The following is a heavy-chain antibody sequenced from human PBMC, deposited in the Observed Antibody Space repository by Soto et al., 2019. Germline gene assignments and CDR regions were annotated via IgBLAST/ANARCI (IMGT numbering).Heavy chain of an antibody. CDR2: IYYTGST. CDR1: GGSISSDY. J-gene: IGHJ6*02. Sequence: QVQLQESGPGLVKPSETLSLTCSVSGGSISSDYWSWIRQPPGKGLEWIGYIYYTGSTNYNPSLTSRVTISVDTSKHQYSLNLRSVTAADTAVYYCARALLVVVVGAAIEMEVWGQGTTVTVSS. D-gene: IGHD2-15*01. CDR3: ARALLVVVVGAAIEMEV. V-gene: IGHV4-59*01.